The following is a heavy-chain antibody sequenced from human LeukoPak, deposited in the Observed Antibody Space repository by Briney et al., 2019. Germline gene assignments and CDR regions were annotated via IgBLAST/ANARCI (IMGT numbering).Heavy chain of an antibody. J-gene: IGHJ6*03. CDR2: ISPSGGST. CDR1: GFTLSSYA. CDR3: AKVMKGSERLTMVRGVIIKTAGLYYMDV. Sequence: PGGSLRLSCAASGFTLSSYAMSWVRQAPGKGLEWVSSISPSGGSTNYADSVKGRFTISRDNSKNTVYLQMNSLRAEDTAVYYCAKVMKGSERLTMVRGVIIKTAGLYYMDVWGKGTTVTVSS. D-gene: IGHD3-10*01. V-gene: IGHV3-23*01.